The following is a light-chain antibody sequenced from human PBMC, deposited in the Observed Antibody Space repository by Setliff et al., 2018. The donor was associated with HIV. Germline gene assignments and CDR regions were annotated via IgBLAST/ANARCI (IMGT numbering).Light chain of an antibody. CDR2: EVR. V-gene: IGLV2-18*02. J-gene: IGLJ1*01. CDR1: SSDVGSSNR. Sequence: QSALTQPPSVSGSPGQSVTISCTGTSSDVGSSNRVSWYQQPPGTAPRLMIYEVRSRPSGVPDRFSGSKSGNTASLTISGLQAEDEADYYCSSATSGSTPYVFGSGTQLTVL. CDR3: SSATSGSTPYV.